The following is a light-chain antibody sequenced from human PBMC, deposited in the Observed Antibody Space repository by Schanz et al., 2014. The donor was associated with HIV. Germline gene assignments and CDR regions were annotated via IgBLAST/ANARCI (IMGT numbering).Light chain of an antibody. Sequence: SVLTQPPSVSEAPRQRVTISCSGSSSNIGNNAVNWYQQLPGKAPKLLIYYDDLLPSGVSDRFSGSKSGTSASLAISGLQSEDEADYYCQSYDSGLSGILFGGGTKLTVL. CDR2: YDD. CDR1: SSNIGNNA. CDR3: QSYDSGLSGIL. J-gene: IGLJ2*01. V-gene: IGLV1-36*01.